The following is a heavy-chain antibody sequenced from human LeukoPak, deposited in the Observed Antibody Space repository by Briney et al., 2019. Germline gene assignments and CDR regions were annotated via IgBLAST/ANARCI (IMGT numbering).Heavy chain of an antibody. CDR3: TRVGYIDEGIDY. V-gene: IGHV3-7*04. J-gene: IGHJ4*02. CDR2: IKQDGSKK. D-gene: IGHD5-24*01. Sequence: GGSLRLSCAASGFTFSSEWMHWVRQAPGKGLEWVANIKQDGSKKSYVDSVKGRFTISRDNAKNSLYLQMNSLRAEDTAIYYCTRVGYIDEGIDYWGQGTLVTVSS. CDR1: GFTFSSEW.